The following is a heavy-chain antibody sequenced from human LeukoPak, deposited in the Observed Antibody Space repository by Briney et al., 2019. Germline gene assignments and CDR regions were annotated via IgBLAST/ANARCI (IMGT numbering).Heavy chain of an antibody. CDR1: GGSISSYY. V-gene: IGHV4-59*08. J-gene: IGHJ5*02. D-gene: IGHD3-9*01. CDR2: IYYGGST. CDR3: ARHHYDILTGYSNWFDP. Sequence: PSETLSLTCTASGGSISSYYWSWIRQPPGKGLEWIGYIYYGGSTSSNPSLKSRVTISVDTSKNQLSLKLSSVTAADTAVYYCARHHYDILTGYSNWFDPWGQGTLVTVSS.